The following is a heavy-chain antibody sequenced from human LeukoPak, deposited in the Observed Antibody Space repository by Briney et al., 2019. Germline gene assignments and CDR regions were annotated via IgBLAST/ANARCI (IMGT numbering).Heavy chain of an antibody. CDR2: ISSSSSTI. V-gene: IGHV3-48*01. CDR3: ARQYYYYMDV. J-gene: IGHJ6*03. CDR1: GFSFKTYS. Sequence: GGSLRLSCAASGFSFKTYSMNWVRQAPGKGLERVSYISSSSSTIYYADSVKGRFTISRDNAKNSLYLQMNSLRAEDTAVYYCARQYYYYMDVWGKGTTVTVSS.